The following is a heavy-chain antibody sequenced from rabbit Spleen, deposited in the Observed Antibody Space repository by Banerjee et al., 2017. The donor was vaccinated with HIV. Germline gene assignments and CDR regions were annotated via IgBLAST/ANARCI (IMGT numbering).Heavy chain of an antibody. D-gene: IGHD1-1*01. Sequence: QSLEESGGGLVQPGGPLTLSCKASGFDFNNYYMTWVRQAPGKGLEWIGLTEPIFDTTYYANWVNGRFTISSDNAQNTVFLQLNSLTVADTATYFCARDPAYSSGSGSAIPYLWGQCTLVTVS. CDR1: GFDFNNYY. V-gene: IGHV1S7*01. J-gene: IGHJ3*01. CDR2: TEPIFDTT. CDR3: ARDPAYSSGSGSAIPYL.